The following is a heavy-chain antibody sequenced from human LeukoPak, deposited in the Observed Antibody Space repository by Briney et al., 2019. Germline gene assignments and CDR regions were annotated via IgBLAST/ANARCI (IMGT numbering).Heavy chain of an antibody. D-gene: IGHD6-13*01. CDR2: INQDASVR. V-gene: IGHV3-7*01. Sequence: PGGSLRLSCAASGFSFSTYWMSWVRQTPEKGLEFVANINQDASVRNYMNSLKGRCTISRDSAKKSVYLEINSLRADDAAMYYCARDPGSSSFDLWGQGALVTVSS. CDR1: GFSFSTYW. J-gene: IGHJ4*02. CDR3: ARDPGSSSFDL.